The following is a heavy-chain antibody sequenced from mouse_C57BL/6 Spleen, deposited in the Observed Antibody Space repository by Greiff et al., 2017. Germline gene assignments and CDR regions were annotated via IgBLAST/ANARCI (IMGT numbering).Heavy chain of an antibody. Sequence: QVQLQQSGAELVKPGASVKISCKASGYAFSSYWMNWVKQRPGKGLEWIGQIYPGDGATNYNGKFKGKATLTADKSSSTAYMQLSSLTSEDSAVYFCARTDYDVRFAYWRQGTLVTGSA. CDR3: ARTDYDVRFAY. V-gene: IGHV1-80*01. CDR2: IYPGDGAT. CDR1: GYAFSSYW. J-gene: IGHJ3*01. D-gene: IGHD2-4*01.